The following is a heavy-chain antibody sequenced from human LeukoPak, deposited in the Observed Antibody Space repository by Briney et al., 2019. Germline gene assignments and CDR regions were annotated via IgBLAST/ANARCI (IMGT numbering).Heavy chain of an antibody. J-gene: IGHJ4*02. Sequence: GGSLRLSCAASGFTFTNYAMNWVRQAPGKGLEWVSAINSGGGTYYAVSVKGRFNISRENSKNTVYLQMHSLRVEDTAVYYCAKDRGNYPYYFDFWGQGTVVTVSP. V-gene: IGHV3-23*01. CDR3: AKDRGNYPYYFDF. CDR2: INSGGGT. D-gene: IGHD1-26*01. CDR1: GFTFTNYA.